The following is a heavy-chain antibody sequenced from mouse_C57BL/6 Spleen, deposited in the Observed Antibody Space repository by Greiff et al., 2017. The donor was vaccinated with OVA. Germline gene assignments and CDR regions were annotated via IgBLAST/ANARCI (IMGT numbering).Heavy chain of an antibody. CDR2: IDPENGDT. V-gene: IGHV14-4*01. CDR1: GFNIKDDY. Sequence: EVQLQQSGAELVRPGASVKLSCTASGFNIKDDYMHWVKQRPEQGLEWIGWIDPENGDTEYASKFQGKATITADTSSNTAYLQLSSLKSEDTAVYYCTTRPGTPWYFDVWGTGTTVTVSS. D-gene: IGHD2-14*01. J-gene: IGHJ1*03. CDR3: TTRPGTPWYFDV.